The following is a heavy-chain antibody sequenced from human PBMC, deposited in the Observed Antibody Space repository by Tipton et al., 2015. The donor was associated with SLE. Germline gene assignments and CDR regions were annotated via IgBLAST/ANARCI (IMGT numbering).Heavy chain of an antibody. CDR2: ISAYNGNT. D-gene: IGHD6-13*01. V-gene: IGHV1-18*01. CDR3: ARGEAAGPWCCDL. J-gene: IGHJ2*01. Sequence: QSGAEVTKPGASVKVSCKASGYTFTSYGISWVRQAPGQGLEWMGWISAYNGNTNYAQKLQGRVTMTTDTSTSTAYRELRSWRADDTAVHYCARGEAAGPWCCDLGGRGSLVTVSS. CDR1: GYTFTSYG.